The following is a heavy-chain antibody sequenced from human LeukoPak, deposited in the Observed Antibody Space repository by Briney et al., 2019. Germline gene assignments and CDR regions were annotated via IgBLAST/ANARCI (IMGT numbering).Heavy chain of an antibody. CDR1: DASISSSRYY. CDR2: IYYSGTT. Sequence: SETLSLTCTVSDASISSSRYYWGWIRQPPGKGLEWIGTIYYSGTTYYNPSLKSRVTISVDTSKNQFSLKLSSVTAADTAVYYCARDALAAAMDYWGQGTLVTVSS. J-gene: IGHJ4*02. CDR3: ARDALAAAMDY. V-gene: IGHV4-39*07. D-gene: IGHD6-13*01.